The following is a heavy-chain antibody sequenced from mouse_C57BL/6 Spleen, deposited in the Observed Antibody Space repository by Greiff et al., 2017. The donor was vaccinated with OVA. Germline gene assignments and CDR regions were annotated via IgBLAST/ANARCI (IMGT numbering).Heavy chain of an antibody. CDR1: GYTFTSYW. J-gene: IGHJ4*01. V-gene: IGHV1-52*01. Sequence: VQLQQPGAELVRPGSSVKLSCKASGYTFTSYWMHWVKQRPIQGLEWIGNIDPSDSETHYNQKFKDKATLTVDKSSSTAYMQLSSLTSEDSAVYYWARGKGAYAMDDWGQGTSVTVSS. CDR2: IDPSDSET. CDR3: ARGKGAYAMDD.